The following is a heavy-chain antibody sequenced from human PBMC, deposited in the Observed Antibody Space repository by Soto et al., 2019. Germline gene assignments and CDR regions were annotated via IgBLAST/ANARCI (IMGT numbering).Heavy chain of an antibody. J-gene: IGHJ4*02. D-gene: IGHD4-17*01. V-gene: IGHV2-26*01. Sequence: QVTLKESGPVLVQPTETLTLTCTVSGFSLSNARMGVSWIRQPPGKALEWLAHIFSNDEKSYSTSLKSRLTISKDTSKSQVVLTMTNMDPVDTATYYCARLRTTVVTPMIDYWGQGTLVTVSS. CDR2: IFSNDEK. CDR1: GFSLSNARMG. CDR3: ARLRTTVVTPMIDY.